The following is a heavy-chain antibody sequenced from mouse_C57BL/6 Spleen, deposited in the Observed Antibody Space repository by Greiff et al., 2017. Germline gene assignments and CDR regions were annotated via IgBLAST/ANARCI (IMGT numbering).Heavy chain of an antibody. J-gene: IGHJ4*01. CDR1: GFSLTSYG. Sequence: VQLQQSGPGLVQPSQSLSITCTVSGFSLTSYGVHWVRQSPGKGLEWLGVIWSGGGTDYNAAFISRLSISKDNSKSQVFFKMNSLQADDTAIYYCARPSTVVEYAMDYWGQGTSVTVSS. V-gene: IGHV2-2*01. CDR3: ARPSTVVEYAMDY. CDR2: IWSGGGT. D-gene: IGHD1-1*01.